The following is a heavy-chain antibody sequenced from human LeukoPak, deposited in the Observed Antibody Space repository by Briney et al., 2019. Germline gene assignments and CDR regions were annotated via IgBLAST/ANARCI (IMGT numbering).Heavy chain of an antibody. CDR2: ISGSGGST. Sequence: GGSLRLSCAASGFTLSSYGMSWVRQAPGKGLEWVSAISGSGGSTYYADSVKGRFTISRDNSKNTLYLQMNSLRAEDTAVYYCATTLWLPTIKGLFVSAFDIWGQGTMVTVSS. CDR1: GFTLSSYG. D-gene: IGHD5-24*01. J-gene: IGHJ3*02. V-gene: IGHV3-23*01. CDR3: ATTLWLPTIKGLFVSAFDI.